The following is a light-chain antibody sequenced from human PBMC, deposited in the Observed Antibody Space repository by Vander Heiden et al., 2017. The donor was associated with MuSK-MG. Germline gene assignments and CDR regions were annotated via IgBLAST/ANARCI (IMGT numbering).Light chain of an antibody. J-gene: IGLJ3*02. CDR1: ISDVGGYNS. V-gene: IGLV2-14*01. CDR3: SSDTSSSTLV. Sequence: QSALTQPASVSGSPGPSITISCTGTISDVGGYNSVSWYHQHPGNAPKLMIYEVSNRPAGVATRFSGSKSGNTAALTISGLQDEDDADYYCSSDTSSSTLVFGGGTKLTVL. CDR2: EVS.